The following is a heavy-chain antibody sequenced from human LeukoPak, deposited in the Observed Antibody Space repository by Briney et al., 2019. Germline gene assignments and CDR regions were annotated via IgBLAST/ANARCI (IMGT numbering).Heavy chain of an antibody. V-gene: IGHV1-69*06. J-gene: IGHJ4*02. Sequence: SVWVSCKTSGYTFTDYDITWVRQAPGQGLEWMGGIIPIFGTANYAQKFQGRVTITADKSTSTAYMELSSLRSEDTAVYYCASHYGGFDYWGQGTLVTVSS. CDR2: IIPIFGTA. CDR3: ASHYGGFDY. CDR1: GYTFTDYD. D-gene: IGHD4-23*01.